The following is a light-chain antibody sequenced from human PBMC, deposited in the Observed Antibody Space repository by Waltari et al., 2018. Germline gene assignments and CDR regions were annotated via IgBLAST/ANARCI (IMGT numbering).Light chain of an antibody. J-gene: IGLJ2*01. CDR1: TLRNYY. Sequence: SSELTQDPAVSVVLGQTVRITCQGDTLRNYYANWYQQRPGQAPLLVIYGKNNRPSGIPDRFFASNSGSTASLTITGAQAEDEADYFCNSRDSSGNHLRIFGGGTKLTVL. V-gene: IGLV3-19*01. CDR2: GKN. CDR3: NSRDSSGNHLRI.